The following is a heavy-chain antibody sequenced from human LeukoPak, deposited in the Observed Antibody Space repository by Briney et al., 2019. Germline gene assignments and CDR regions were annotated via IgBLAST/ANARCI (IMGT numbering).Heavy chain of an antibody. CDR1: GGSISSYY. V-gene: IGHV4-59*01. J-gene: IGHJ4*02. Sequence: SETLSLTCTVSGGSISSYYWSWIRQPPGKGPEWIGYIYYSGSTNYNPSLKSRVTISVDTSKNQFSLKLSSVTAADTAVYYCARAESGDYSVYWGQGTLVTVSS. D-gene: IGHD4-17*01. CDR3: ARAESGDYSVY. CDR2: IYYSGST.